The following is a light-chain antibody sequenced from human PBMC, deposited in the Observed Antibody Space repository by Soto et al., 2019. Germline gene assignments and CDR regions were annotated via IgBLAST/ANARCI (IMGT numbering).Light chain of an antibody. V-gene: IGLV2-14*01. CDR3: SSYTSSSTRV. J-gene: IGLJ1*01. CDR2: EVS. Sequence: QSVLTQPASVSGSPGQSITISCTGTRSDVGGYNSVCWYQQHPGKVPKLMIYEVSNRPSGVSNRFSGSKSGNTASLTISGLQAEDEADYYCSSYTSSSTRVFGTGTKLTVL. CDR1: RSDVGGYNS.